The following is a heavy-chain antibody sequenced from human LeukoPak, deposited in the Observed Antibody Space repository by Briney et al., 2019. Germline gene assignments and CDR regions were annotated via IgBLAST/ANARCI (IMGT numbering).Heavy chain of an antibody. CDR3: ARQSCSSTSCYSDY. Sequence: PSETLSLTCSVSGGSISSSSYYWGCIRQPPGKGLEWIGSIDYGGSTYQNPSLKSRVTISVDTSKNQFSLKLSSVTAADTAVYYCARQSCSSTSCYSDYWGQGTLVTVSS. D-gene: IGHD2-2*01. V-gene: IGHV4-39*01. J-gene: IGHJ4*02. CDR1: GGSISSSSYY. CDR2: IDYGGST.